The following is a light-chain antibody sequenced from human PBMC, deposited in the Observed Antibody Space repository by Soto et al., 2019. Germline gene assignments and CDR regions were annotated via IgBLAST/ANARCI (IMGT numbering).Light chain of an antibody. J-gene: IGKJ5*01. CDR3: QQRHMWPIP. CDR1: QSFRGL. V-gene: IGKV3-11*01. Sequence: EVVLTQSPVTLSLSPGERATLSCRASQSFRGLLAWYQQKPGQAPRLLIYDAYNRATGIPPRFCGSGSGTDFTLTISSLEPEDSAVYYCQQRHMWPIPFGQGTRLEIK. CDR2: DAY.